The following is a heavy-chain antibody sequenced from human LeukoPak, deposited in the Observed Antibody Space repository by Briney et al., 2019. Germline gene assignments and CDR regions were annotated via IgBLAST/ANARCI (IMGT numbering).Heavy chain of an antibody. Sequence: ASVKVSCKASGYTFTSYYMHWVRQAPGQGLEWMGIIDPSGGSTSYAQKFQGRVTMTRDTSTSTVYMELSSLRSEDTAVYYCARRNGITIFGVVRGTEFDPWGQGTLVTVSS. CDR2: IDPSGGST. CDR3: ARRNGITIFGVVRGTEFDP. CDR1: GYTFTSYY. J-gene: IGHJ5*02. D-gene: IGHD3-3*01. V-gene: IGHV1-46*01.